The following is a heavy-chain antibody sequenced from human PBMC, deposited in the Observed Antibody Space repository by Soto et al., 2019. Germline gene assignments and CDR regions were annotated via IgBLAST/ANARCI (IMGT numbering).Heavy chain of an antibody. D-gene: IGHD3-16*01. J-gene: IGHJ3*02. CDR2: ISWNSGSI. Sequence: EVQLVESGGGLVQPGRSLRLSCAASGFTFDDYAMHWVRQAPGKGLEWVSGISWNSGSIGYADSVKGRFTISRDNAKNSLYLQMNSLRAEDTALYYCAKDRNNHFNTGGDFDIWGQGTMVTVSS. CDR3: AKDRNNHFNTGGDFDI. V-gene: IGHV3-9*01. CDR1: GFTFDDYA.